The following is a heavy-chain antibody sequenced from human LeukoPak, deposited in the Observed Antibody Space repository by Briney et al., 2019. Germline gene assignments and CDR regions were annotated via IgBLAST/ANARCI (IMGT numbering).Heavy chain of an antibody. J-gene: IGHJ4*02. CDR3: VKGSAAIRPYYFDY. Sequence: GGSLRLSCAASGFTFSSSAMSWVRQAPGKVLEWVSAISGSGASTYYADSVKGRFTFSRDNSKNTVYLQMTNLRTDDTAIYYCVKGSAAIRPYYFDYWGQGTLVTVSS. CDR2: ISGSGAST. V-gene: IGHV3-23*01. CDR1: GFTFSSSA. D-gene: IGHD6-13*01.